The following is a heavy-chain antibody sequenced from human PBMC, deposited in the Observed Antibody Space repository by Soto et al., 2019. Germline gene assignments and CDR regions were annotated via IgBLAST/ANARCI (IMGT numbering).Heavy chain of an antibody. CDR2: VSGSGGST. CDR3: AKDRTYSRLDFWSGYYPFDY. CDR1: GFTFNNYA. J-gene: IGHJ4*02. V-gene: IGHV3-23*01. D-gene: IGHD3-3*01. Sequence: GGSLRLSCAASGFTFNNYAMSWVRQTPGKGLEWVSAVSGSGGSTYYADSVKGRFTISRDNSKNTLYLQMNSLKAEDTAVYYCAKDRTYSRLDFWSGYYPFDYWGQGTLVTV.